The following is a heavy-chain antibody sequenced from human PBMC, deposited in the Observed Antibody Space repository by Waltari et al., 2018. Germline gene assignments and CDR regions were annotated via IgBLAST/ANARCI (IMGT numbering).Heavy chain of an antibody. V-gene: IGHV3-7*04. CDR1: GFTFVNYW. CDR3: ARVSKGIHFDY. CDR2: IKEDGTEE. Sequence: EVQLVESGGGLVQPGGHLRLPCTASGFTFVNYWMSWVRQAPGKGLQWVAYIKEDGTEESYLDSLKGRFTISRDDAKNSLHLQMNSLRVEDTAIYYCARVSKGIHFDYWGQGTLVTVSS. J-gene: IGHJ4*02.